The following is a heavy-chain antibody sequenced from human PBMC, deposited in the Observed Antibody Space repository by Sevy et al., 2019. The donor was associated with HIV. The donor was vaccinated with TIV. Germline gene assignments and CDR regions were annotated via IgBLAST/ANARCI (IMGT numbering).Heavy chain of an antibody. J-gene: IGHJ3*02. CDR2: IIGPGALT. V-gene: IGHV3-23*01. D-gene: IGHD4-17*01. Sequence: GGSLRLSCAASGFTFRIYGMSWVRQAPGKGREWASRIIGPGALTYYADSVKGRFTISRDNSKKTLFLQMNSLRAEDTALYFCAKGDEPATDYADYVPNGFDIWGQGTMVTVSS. CDR1: GFTFRIYG. CDR3: AKGDEPATDYADYVPNGFDI.